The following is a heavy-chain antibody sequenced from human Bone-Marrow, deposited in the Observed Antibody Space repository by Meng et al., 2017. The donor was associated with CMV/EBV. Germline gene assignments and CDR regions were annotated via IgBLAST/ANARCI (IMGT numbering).Heavy chain of an antibody. J-gene: IGHJ6*02. CDR1: GYTFTGYY. V-gene: IGHV1-46*01. CDR3: ARGLRYFDWLSPSDYYYGIDV. CDR2: FIPMFNIT. D-gene: IGHD3-9*01. Sequence: ASVKVSCKASGYTFTGYYMHWVRQAPGQGLEWMGRFIPMFNITGFAQRFQGRVSITADTSTSTGYMELSRLTSEDTAVYFCARGLRYFDWLSPSDYYYGIDVWGQGTPVTVSS.